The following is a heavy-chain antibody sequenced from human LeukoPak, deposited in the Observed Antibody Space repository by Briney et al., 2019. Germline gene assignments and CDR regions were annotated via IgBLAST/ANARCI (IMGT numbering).Heavy chain of an antibody. D-gene: IGHD6-6*01. CDR1: GFTFSSYW. Sequence: SGGSLRLSCAASGFTFSSYWMSWVRQAPGEGLEWVANIKQDGTEKYYMDSVKGRFSISRDNAKNSLYLQMNALRAEDTAVYYCARDVRPDYWGQGTLVTVPS. J-gene: IGHJ4*02. CDR2: IKQDGTEK. V-gene: IGHV3-7*04. CDR3: ARDVRPDY.